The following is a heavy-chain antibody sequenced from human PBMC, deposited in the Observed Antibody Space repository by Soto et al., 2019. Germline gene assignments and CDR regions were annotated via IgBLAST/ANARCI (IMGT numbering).Heavy chain of an antibody. Sequence: QVQLQESGPGLVKPSETLSLTCTVSGGSVSSGSYYWSWIRQPPGKGLEWLGYIYYSGSTTYNPSLKSRVTISVDTAKNQFSLKLSSVTAADTAVYYCARTMVGARAGYFDYWGRGTLVTVSS. CDR1: GGSVSSGSYY. CDR2: IYYSGST. D-gene: IGHD1-26*01. V-gene: IGHV4-61*01. CDR3: ARTMVGARAGYFDY. J-gene: IGHJ4*02.